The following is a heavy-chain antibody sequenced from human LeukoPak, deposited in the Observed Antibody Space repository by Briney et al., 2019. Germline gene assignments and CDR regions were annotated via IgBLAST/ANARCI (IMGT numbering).Heavy chain of an antibody. Sequence: GGSLRLSCAASGFTFSSYTMNWVRQAPGKGLEWVSFISSTSTYIYYADSVKGRFTISRDNAKNSLYLQMNSLRAEDTAVYYCARDRPYDSSGYYPSDYWGQGTLVTVSS. D-gene: IGHD3-22*01. J-gene: IGHJ4*02. CDR1: GFTFSSYT. V-gene: IGHV3-21*01. CDR3: ARDRPYDSSGYYPSDY. CDR2: ISSTSTYI.